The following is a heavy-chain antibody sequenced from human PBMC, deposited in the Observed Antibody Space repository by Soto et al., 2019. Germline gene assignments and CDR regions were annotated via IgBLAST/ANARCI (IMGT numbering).Heavy chain of an antibody. J-gene: IGHJ6*02. CDR3: TTGRSSGRSYYYYYYGMDV. V-gene: IGHV3-15*07. D-gene: IGHD3-10*01. Sequence: GGSLRLSCSASGFTFSNAWMNWVRQAPGKGLEWVGRIKSKTDGGTTNSAAPVKGRFTISRDDSKNTLYLKMNSMKTEDTAVYYCTTGRSSGRSYYYYYYGMDVWGQGTTVTVSS. CDR2: IKSKTDGGTT. CDR1: GFTFSNAW.